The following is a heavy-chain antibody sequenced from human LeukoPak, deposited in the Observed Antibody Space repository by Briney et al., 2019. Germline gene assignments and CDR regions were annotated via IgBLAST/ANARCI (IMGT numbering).Heavy chain of an antibody. CDR3: ARPGIWLHDAFDI. CDR2: IYHSGST. J-gene: IGHJ3*02. D-gene: IGHD2-15*01. CDR1: GYSISSGYY. Sequence: PSETLSLTCTVSGYSISSGYYWGWIRQPPGKGLEWIGSIYHSGSTYYNPSLKSRVTISVDTSKNQFSLKLSSVTAADTAVYYCARPGIWLHDAFDIWGQGTMVTVSS. V-gene: IGHV4-38-2*02.